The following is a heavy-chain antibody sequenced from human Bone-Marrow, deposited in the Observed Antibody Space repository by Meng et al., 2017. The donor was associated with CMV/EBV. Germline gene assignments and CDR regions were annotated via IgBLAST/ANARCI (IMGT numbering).Heavy chain of an antibody. V-gene: IGHV1-2*02. CDR1: GYTFTGYY. CDR3: ARDQGSSSATYGMDG. Sequence: ASVKVSCKASGYTFTGYYMHWVRQAPGQGLEWMGWINPNSGGTNYAQKFQGRVTMTRDTSISTAYMELSRLRSDDTAVYYCARDQGSSSATYGMDGWGQGTTVTVSS. J-gene: IGHJ6*02. CDR2: INPNSGGT. D-gene: IGHD6-6*01.